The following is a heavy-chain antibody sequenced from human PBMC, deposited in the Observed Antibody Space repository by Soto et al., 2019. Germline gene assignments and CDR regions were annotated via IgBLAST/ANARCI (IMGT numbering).Heavy chain of an antibody. V-gene: IGHV3-30*18. Sequence: QVQLVESGGGVVQPGRSLRLSCAASGFTFSSYGMHWVRQAPGKGLEWVALISYDGSNKYSADSVKGRFAISRDNSKNTLYLQMDSLRPDDTAVYYCAKDHGHCISTSCYILSYFDSWGQGTLVTVSS. CDR3: AKDHGHCISTSCYILSYFDS. D-gene: IGHD2-2*02. CDR2: ISYDGSNK. J-gene: IGHJ4*02. CDR1: GFTFSSYG.